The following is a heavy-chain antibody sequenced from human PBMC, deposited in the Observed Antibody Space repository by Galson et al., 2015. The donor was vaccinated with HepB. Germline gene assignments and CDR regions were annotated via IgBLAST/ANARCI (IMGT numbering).Heavy chain of an antibody. J-gene: IGHJ4*02. CDR3: ARDLTVTDDGTTLDY. Sequence: SLRLSCAASGFTFSSYAMHWVRQAPGKGLEWVAVISYDGSNKYYADSVKGRFTISRDNSKNTLYLQMNSLRAEDTAVYYCARDLTVTDDGTTLDYWGQGTLVTVSS. CDR2: ISYDGSNK. V-gene: IGHV3-30-3*01. D-gene: IGHD4-17*01. CDR1: GFTFSSYA.